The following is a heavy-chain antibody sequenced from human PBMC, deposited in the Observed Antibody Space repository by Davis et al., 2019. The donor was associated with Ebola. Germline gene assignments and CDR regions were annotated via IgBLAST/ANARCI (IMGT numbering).Heavy chain of an antibody. CDR1: GFTFSSYG. Sequence: GGSLRLSCAASGFTFSSYGMHWVRQAPGKGLEWVAVISYDGSNKYYADSVKGRFTISRDNSKNSLYLQMNSLRTEDTALYYCAKTSTALYYYYGMDVWGQGTTVTVSS. V-gene: IGHV3-30*18. CDR2: ISYDGSNK. CDR3: AKTSTALYYYYGMDV. J-gene: IGHJ6*02. D-gene: IGHD5-18*01.